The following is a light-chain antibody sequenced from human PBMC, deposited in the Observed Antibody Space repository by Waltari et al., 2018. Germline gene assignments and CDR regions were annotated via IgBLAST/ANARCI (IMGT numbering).Light chain of an antibody. CDR3: QQSYSSPWT. Sequence: DIQMTQSPPALSASVGDRVVITWRASQSISDYLHWYQQKPGRAPRVLIYTASSLQRGVPARLSGSGSGTEFTLTISTLQPEDAATYYCQQSYSSPWTFGLGTKVEIK. V-gene: IGKV1-39*01. J-gene: IGKJ1*01. CDR2: TAS. CDR1: QSISDY.